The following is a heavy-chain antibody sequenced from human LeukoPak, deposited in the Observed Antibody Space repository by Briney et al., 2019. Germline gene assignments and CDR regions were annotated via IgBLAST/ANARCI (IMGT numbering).Heavy chain of an antibody. CDR2: IYNSGST. Sequence: SPSETLSLTCTVSGGSISTYYWSWIGQPPGKGLEWIGYIYNSGSTNYNPSLKSRVTISVDTSKNQFSLKLSSVTAADTAVYYCARENSNSWYLDYWCQGTLVTVSS. J-gene: IGHJ4*02. CDR3: ARENSNSWYLDY. D-gene: IGHD6-13*01. V-gene: IGHV4-59*01. CDR1: GGSISTYY.